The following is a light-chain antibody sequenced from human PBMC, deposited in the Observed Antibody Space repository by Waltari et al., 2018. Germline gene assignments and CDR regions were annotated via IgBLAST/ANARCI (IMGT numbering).Light chain of an antibody. J-gene: IGKJ4*01. CDR1: QSVSSY. CDR2: DAS. Sequence: EIVLTQSPATLSLSPGERATLSCRASQSVSSYLSWSQQKPGQAPRPLIYDASNRATGIPARFSGSGSGTDFTLTISSLEPEDFAVYYCRQRSNWPLTFGGGTQVEIK. CDR3: RQRSNWPLT. V-gene: IGKV3-11*01.